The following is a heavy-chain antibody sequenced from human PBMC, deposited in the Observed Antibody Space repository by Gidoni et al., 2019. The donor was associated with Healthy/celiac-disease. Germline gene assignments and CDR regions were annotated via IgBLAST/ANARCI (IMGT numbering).Heavy chain of an antibody. CDR3: ARQSRDGYNSGNWFDP. D-gene: IGHD5-12*01. Sequence: QLQLQEPGPGLVKPSETLSLTCTVTGGSLSSSSYYWGWIRQPTGKGLEWIGSIDYSGRTSYNRALKGRVTISVDTSKNQFSLKLSSGTAADTAVYYCARQSRDGYNSGNWFDPWGRGTLVTVSS. CDR2: IDYSGRT. CDR1: GGSLSSSSYY. J-gene: IGHJ5*02. V-gene: IGHV4-39*01.